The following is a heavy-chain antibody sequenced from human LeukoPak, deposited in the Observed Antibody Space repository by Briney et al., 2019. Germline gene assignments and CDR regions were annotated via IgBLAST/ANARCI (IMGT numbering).Heavy chain of an antibody. Sequence: GGSLRLSCAASGFNFSTSTMNWVRQAPGKGLEWISSIGKTGRDMYYANSVRGRFTISRDNAKNSLFLVMDSLRVEDTSVYYCVRGDNRDYWGQGTLVTVSS. CDR3: VRGDNRDY. D-gene: IGHD1-14*01. CDR2: IGKTGRDM. CDR1: GFNFSTST. J-gene: IGHJ4*02. V-gene: IGHV3-21*01.